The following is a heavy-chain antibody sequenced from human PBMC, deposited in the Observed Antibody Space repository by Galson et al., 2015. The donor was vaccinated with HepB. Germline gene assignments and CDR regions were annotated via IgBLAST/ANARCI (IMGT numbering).Heavy chain of an antibody. CDR3: ARLVWVGEYSSGWYRGDAFDI. V-gene: IGHV6-1*01. CDR1: GDSVSSNSAA. CDR2: TYYRSKWYN. D-gene: IGHD6-19*01. J-gene: IGHJ3*02. Sequence: CAISGDSVSSNSAAWNWIRQSPSRGLEWLGRTYYRSKWYNDYAVSVKSRITIDPDTSKNQFSLQLNSVTPEDTAVYYCARLVWVGEYSSGWYRGDAFDIWCQGTMVTVSS.